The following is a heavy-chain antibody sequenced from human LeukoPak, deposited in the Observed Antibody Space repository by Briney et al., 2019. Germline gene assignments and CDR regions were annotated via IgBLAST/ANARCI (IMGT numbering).Heavy chain of an antibody. CDR2: ISGSGTST. D-gene: IGHD3-22*01. Sequence: PGGSLRLSCAASGFTFSSYAMSWVRQAPGKGLEWVSIISGSGTSTYYADSVKGRFTISRDNSKNTLYLQINSLRVEDTAVYYCAKTPDHRGYFAAFDYWGQGTLVTVSS. J-gene: IGHJ4*02. CDR3: AKTPDHRGYFAAFDY. CDR1: GFTFSSYA. V-gene: IGHV3-23*01.